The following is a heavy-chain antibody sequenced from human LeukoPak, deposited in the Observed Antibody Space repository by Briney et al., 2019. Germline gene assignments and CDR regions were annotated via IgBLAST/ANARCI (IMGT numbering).Heavy chain of an antibody. Sequence: GGSLRLSCAASGFTFSSYGMHWVRQAPGKGLEWVSSIGSTPGHIYYADSVKGRFTISRDNAKNSLYLQMNSLRAEDTAVYYCARVHGDCSSTSCYEYYYYMGVRGKGTTVTVSS. V-gene: IGHV3-21*01. J-gene: IGHJ6*03. CDR3: ARVHGDCSSTSCYEYYYYMGV. CDR1: GFTFSSYG. CDR2: IGSTPGHI. D-gene: IGHD2-2*01.